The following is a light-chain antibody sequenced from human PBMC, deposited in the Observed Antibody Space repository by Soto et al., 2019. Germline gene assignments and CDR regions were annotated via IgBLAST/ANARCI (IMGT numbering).Light chain of an antibody. CDR2: DII. J-gene: IGLJ2*01. CDR1: SSDIGAFTS. Sequence: QSALTQPASVSGSPGQSITISCTGTSSDIGAFTSVSWYQQHPGKAPKLIIYDIIHRPSGVSDRFSGSKSVNTASLTVSGLQHEDEANYYCSSYSRTTTLVVFGGGTKVTVL. V-gene: IGLV2-14*03. CDR3: SSYSRTTTLVV.